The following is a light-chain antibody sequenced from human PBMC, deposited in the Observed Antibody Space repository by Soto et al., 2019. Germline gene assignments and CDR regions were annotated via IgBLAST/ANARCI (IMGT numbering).Light chain of an antibody. V-gene: IGKV3-20*01. Sequence: EIVLTQSPGTLSLSPGERATLSCRASQSVSSNYLAWYQQKPAQAPRLLIYGASSRATGIPDRFSGSGSGTDFTLTISRLEPEVFAVYYCQQYSGSPPTTFGQGTRLEIE. CDR2: GAS. J-gene: IGKJ5*01. CDR3: QQYSGSPPTT. CDR1: QSVSSNY.